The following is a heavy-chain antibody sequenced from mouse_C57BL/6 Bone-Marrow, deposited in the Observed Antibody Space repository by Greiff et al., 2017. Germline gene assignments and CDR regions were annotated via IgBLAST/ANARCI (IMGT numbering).Heavy chain of an antibody. Sequence: EVKLEESGGGLAQPGGSLKLSCAASGFTFSDYYMYWVRQTPEKRLEWVAYISNGGGSTYYPDTVKGRFTISRDNAKNTLYLQMSRLKSEDTAMYYCASLYDGYYGLDWYFDVWGTGTTVTVSS. J-gene: IGHJ1*03. CDR2: ISNGGGST. D-gene: IGHD2-3*01. CDR1: GFTFSDYY. V-gene: IGHV5-12*01. CDR3: ASLYDGYYGLDWYFDV.